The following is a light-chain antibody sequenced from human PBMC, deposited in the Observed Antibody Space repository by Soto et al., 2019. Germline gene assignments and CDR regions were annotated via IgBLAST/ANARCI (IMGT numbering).Light chain of an antibody. J-gene: IGKJ5*01. V-gene: IGKV1-9*01. CDR2: AAS. CDR1: QAISSY. CDR3: QQLNSFPIT. Sequence: DIQMTQSPSSVSASGGDRVPITCRASQAISSYLAWYQQKPGRAPKLLIYAASTLQSGVPSRFSGSGSGTEFTLTITSLQPEDFATYYCQQLNSFPITFGQGTRLEIK.